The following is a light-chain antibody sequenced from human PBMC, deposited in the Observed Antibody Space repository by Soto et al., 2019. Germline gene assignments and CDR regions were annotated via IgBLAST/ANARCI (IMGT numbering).Light chain of an antibody. Sequence: EIVMTQSPATLSVSPGERATLSCSASQSVSSNLAWYQQKPGQAPRLLIYGASTRATCIPARFSGSGSGTDSTLTISSLQSEDFAVYYRQQYNNWPPITFGQGTKVDIK. CDR1: QSVSSN. CDR2: GAS. J-gene: IGKJ1*01. V-gene: IGKV3-15*01. CDR3: QQYNNWPPIT.